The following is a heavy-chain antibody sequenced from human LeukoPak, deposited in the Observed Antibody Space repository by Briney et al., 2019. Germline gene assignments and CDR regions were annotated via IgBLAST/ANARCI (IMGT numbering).Heavy chain of an antibody. V-gene: IGHV3-30*03. CDR2: ISYDGSNK. CDR3: ARERGDSSGRYFDY. D-gene: IGHD3-22*01. J-gene: IGHJ4*02. CDR1: GFTFSSYG. Sequence: GGSLRLSCAASGFTFSSYGMHWVRQAPGKGLEWVAVISYDGSNKYYADSVKGRFTISRDNSKNTLYLQMNSLRAEDTAVYYCARERGDSSGRYFDYWGQGTLVTVSS.